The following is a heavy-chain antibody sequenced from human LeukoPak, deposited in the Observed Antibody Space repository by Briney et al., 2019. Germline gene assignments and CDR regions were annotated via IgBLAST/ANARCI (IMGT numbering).Heavy chain of an antibody. CDR3: ARGGPSRGSGFYYFDY. CDR1: GYTFTSYD. CDR2: INPNSGDT. J-gene: IGHJ4*02. Sequence: GASVKVSCKASGYTFTSYDINWVRQATGQGLEWMGWINPNSGDTHYAQKFQGRVTMTRDTSISTGYMELSRLTSDDTALYYCARGGPSRGSGFYYFDYWGQGTLVTVSS. D-gene: IGHD6-19*01. V-gene: IGHV1-2*02.